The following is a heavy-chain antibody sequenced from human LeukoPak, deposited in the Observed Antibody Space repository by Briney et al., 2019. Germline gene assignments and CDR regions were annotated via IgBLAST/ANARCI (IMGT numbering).Heavy chain of an antibody. J-gene: IGHJ3*02. D-gene: IGHD6-13*01. CDR2: ISGSGGST. CDR3: AKDLGIAAAGTDDAFDI. CDR1: GFTFSSYA. Sequence: GGSLRLSCAASGFTFSSYAMSWVRQAPGKGLEWVSAISGSGGSTYYADSVKGRFTISRDNSKNTPYLQMNSLRAEDTAVYYCAKDLGIAAAGTDDAFDIWGQGTMVTVSS. V-gene: IGHV3-23*01.